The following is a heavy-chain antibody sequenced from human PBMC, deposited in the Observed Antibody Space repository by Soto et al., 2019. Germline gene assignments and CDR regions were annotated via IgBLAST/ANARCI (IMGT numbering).Heavy chain of an antibody. CDR2: IKQDGSEK. D-gene: IGHD6-13*01. CDR3: ARDQGSSSWSRGGYYYYYGMDV. Sequence: EVQLAESGGGLVQPGGSLRLSCAASGFTFSSYWMSWVRQAPGKGLEWVANIKQDGSEKYYVDSVKGRFTISRDNAKNSLYLQMNSLRAEDTAVYYCARDQGSSSWSRGGYYYYYGMDVWGQGTTVTVSS. J-gene: IGHJ6*02. V-gene: IGHV3-7*03. CDR1: GFTFSSYW.